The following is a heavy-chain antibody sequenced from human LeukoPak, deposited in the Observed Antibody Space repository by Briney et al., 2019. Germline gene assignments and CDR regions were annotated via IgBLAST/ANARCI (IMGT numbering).Heavy chain of an antibody. CDR2: IYYSGST. V-gene: IGHV4-59*01. CDR1: GGSNSGNY. Sequence: SETLSLTCTVSGGSNSGNYWSWIRQPPGRGLEWIGYIYYSGSTNYNPSLKSRVTISVDTSKNQFSLKLSSVTAADTAVYYCARENYYGMDVWGQGTTVTVSS. J-gene: IGHJ6*02. CDR3: ARENYYGMDV.